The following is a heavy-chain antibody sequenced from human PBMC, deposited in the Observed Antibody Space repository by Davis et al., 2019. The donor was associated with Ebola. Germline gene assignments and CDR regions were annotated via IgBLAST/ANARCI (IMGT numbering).Heavy chain of an antibody. CDR1: GFTFSSYS. CDR2: ISSSSSYI. Sequence: GESLKISCAASGFTFSSYSMNWVRQAPGKGLEWVSSISSSSSYIYYADSVKGRFTISRDNAKNSLYLQMNSLRAEDTAVYYCARDGTQVVSSSWSHFDYWGQGTLVTVSS. J-gene: IGHJ4*02. D-gene: IGHD6-13*01. CDR3: ARDGTQVVSSSWSHFDY. V-gene: IGHV3-21*01.